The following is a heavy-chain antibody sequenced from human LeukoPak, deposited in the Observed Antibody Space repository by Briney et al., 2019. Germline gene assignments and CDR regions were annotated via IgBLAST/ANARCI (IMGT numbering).Heavy chain of an antibody. J-gene: IGHJ4*02. D-gene: IGHD3-10*01. CDR2: ISGSGGST. CDR3: AKDPEWFGELSRFHY. CDR1: GFTFSSYA. V-gene: IGHV3-23*01. Sequence: PGGSLRLSCAASGFTFSSYAMSWVRQAPGKGLEWVSAISGSGGSTYYADSVKGRFTISRDNSKNTLYLQMNSLRAEDTAVYCCAKDPEWFGELSRFHYWGEGTLVTVSS.